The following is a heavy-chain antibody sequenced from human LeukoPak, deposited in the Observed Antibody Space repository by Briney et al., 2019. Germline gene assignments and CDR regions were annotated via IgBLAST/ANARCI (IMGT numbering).Heavy chain of an antibody. V-gene: IGHV3-66*03. D-gene: IGHD4-11*01. Sequence: GGSLRLSCTVSGFTVSSNSMSWVRQAPGKGLEWVSFIYSDNTHYSDSVKGRFTISRDNSKNTLYLQMNSLRAEDTAVYYCAKGHLMTTVNTPFDYWGQGTLVTVSS. J-gene: IGHJ4*02. CDR1: GFTVSSNS. CDR3: AKGHLMTTVNTPFDY. CDR2: IYSDNT.